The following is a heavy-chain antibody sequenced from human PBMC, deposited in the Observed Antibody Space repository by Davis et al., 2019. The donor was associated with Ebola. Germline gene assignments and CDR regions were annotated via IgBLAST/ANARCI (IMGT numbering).Heavy chain of an antibody. V-gene: IGHV3-7*01. D-gene: IGHD6-13*01. J-gene: IGHJ4*02. CDR3: ARGPSTGNSFSY. Sequence: GESLKISCAASGFTFSVYYMSWIRQAPGKGPEWVAIIKEDGGEKYYVDSVKGRFTISRDNAKNSLYLQMNSLRAEDTAVYYCARGPSTGNSFSYWGQGTLVTVSS. CDR2: IKEDGGEK. CDR1: GFTFSVYY.